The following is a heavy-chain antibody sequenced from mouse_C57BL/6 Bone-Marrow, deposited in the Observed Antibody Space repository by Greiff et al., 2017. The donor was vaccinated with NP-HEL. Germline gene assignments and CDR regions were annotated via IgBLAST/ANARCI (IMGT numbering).Heavy chain of an antibody. CDR2: ISPMSGNT. J-gene: IGHJ2*01. V-gene: IGHV1-81*01. Sequence: QVQLQQSGAELARPGVSGKMGCKVFGCTVTSYGRSWVKQRTGQGLEWIGEISPMSGNTYYNEKFKGKATLTADKSSSTAYMELRSLTSEDSAVYFCARSSPYYFDYWGQGTTLTVSS. CDR1: GCTVTSYG. CDR3: ARSSPYYFDY.